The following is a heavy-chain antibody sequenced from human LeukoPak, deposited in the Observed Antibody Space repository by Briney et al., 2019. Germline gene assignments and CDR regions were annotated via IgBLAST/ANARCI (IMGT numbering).Heavy chain of an antibody. V-gene: IGHV3-74*01. D-gene: IGHD3-10*01. CDR3: ARVGYYSSGPFSYFDY. J-gene: IGHJ4*02. CDR1: GFTFSRHW. CDR2: INTDGSTT. Sequence: GGSLRLSCAASGFTFSRHWMHWVRQAPGKGLVWVSRINTDGSTTRYADSVKGRFTISRDSSENTLYLEMNSLRVEDTAVYYCARVGYYSSGPFSYFDYWGQGTLVTVSS.